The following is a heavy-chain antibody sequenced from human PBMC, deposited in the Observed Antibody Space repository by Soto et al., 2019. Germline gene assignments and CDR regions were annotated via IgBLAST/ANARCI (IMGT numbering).Heavy chain of an antibody. V-gene: IGHV5-51*01. CDR1: GYSFTSYW. CDR3: ARQAAVAGAYYYYYGMDV. J-gene: IGHJ6*02. CDR2: IYPGDSDT. D-gene: IGHD6-19*01. Sequence: LGESLKISCKGSGYSFTSYWIGWVRQMPGKGLEWMGIIYPGDSDTRYSPSFQGQVTISADKSISTAYLQWSSLKASDTAMYYCARQAAVAGAYYYYYGMDVWGQGTTVTVSS.